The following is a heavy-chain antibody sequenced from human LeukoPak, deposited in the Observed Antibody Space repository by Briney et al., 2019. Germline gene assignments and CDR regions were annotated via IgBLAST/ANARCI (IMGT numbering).Heavy chain of an antibody. CDR2: ISGSGGST. D-gene: IGHD1-26*01. Sequence: GGSLRLSCAASGFTFSSYAMSWVRQAPGKGLEWVSAISGSGGSTYYADSVRGRFTISRDNSKNTLYLQMNSLRAEDTAVYYCAKDRDSGSYYFGYWGQGTLVTVSS. CDR1: GFTFSSYA. J-gene: IGHJ4*02. CDR3: AKDRDSGSYYFGY. V-gene: IGHV3-23*01.